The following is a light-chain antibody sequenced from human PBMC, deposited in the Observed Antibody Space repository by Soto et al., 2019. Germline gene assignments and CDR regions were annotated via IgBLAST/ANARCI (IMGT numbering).Light chain of an antibody. Sequence: QSALTQPGSVSGSPGQSITISCTGTTSDVGSHNFVSWYQQLPGKAPKLLIYEVTNRPSGTSNRSSGSKSGNTASLTISGLQAEDEADYYCSSFTNSILVFGGGTKLTV. CDR3: SSFTNSILV. CDR2: EVT. CDR1: TSDVGSHNF. V-gene: IGLV2-14*01. J-gene: IGLJ3*02.